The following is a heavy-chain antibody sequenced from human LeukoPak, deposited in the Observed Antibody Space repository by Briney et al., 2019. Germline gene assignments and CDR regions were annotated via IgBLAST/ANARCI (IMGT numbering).Heavy chain of an antibody. CDR2: LTHKCGGT. J-gene: IGHJ4*02. Sequence: ASVEVSCRASGYTFTRYYMNWVRQAPGQGLEWMGWLTHKCGGTKYAQKFQGRVTMTRDTAITTAYMELTILGSVDTAVIYCVRAGELDYWGRGTLVTVSS. CDR1: GYTFTRYY. CDR3: VRAGELDY. V-gene: IGHV1-2*02. D-gene: IGHD7-27*01.